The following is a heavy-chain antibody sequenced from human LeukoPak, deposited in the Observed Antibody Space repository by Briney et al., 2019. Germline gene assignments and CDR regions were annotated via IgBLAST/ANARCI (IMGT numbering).Heavy chain of an antibody. V-gene: IGHV4-38-2*02. CDR3: AREHYYDSTAYLD. D-gene: IGHD3-22*01. CDR1: GYSLTSAYY. Sequence: SETLSLTCTVSGYSLTSAYYWGWIRQSPGKGLAWIGSIYHSGSSYYNPSLKSRVTISVDTSKNHFSLKLTSVTAADTAVYYCAREHYYDSTAYLDWGQGTLVSVSS. CDR2: IYHSGSS. J-gene: IGHJ4*02.